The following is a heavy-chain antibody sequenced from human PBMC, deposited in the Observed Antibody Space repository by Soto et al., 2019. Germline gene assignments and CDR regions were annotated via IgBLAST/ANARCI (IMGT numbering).Heavy chain of an antibody. CDR3: ARVVPAAIHPDY. D-gene: IGHD2-2*01. Sequence: QVQLQESGPGLVKPSQTLSLTCTVSAGSISSGCYYWSWLRQHPGKGLEWIGYIYYSGSTYYNPSLKSRVTISVDTSKNQFSLKLSSVTAADTAVYYCARVVPAAIHPDYWGQGTLVTVSS. V-gene: IGHV4-31*03. J-gene: IGHJ4*02. CDR2: IYYSGST. CDR1: AGSISSGCYY.